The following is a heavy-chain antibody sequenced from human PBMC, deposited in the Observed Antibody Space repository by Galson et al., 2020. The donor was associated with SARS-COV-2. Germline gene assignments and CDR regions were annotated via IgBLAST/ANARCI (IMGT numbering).Heavy chain of an antibody. Sequence: GESLKISCKGSGYSFTDYWIGWVRQMPGKGLEWMGVIYPGDSYTIYSPSFQGQVTISADKSISTAYLQWSSLKASDTAMYYCARHGASSGWYEGIDYWGQGTLVTGSS. CDR3: ARHGASSGWYEGIDY. D-gene: IGHD6-19*01. CDR1: GYSFTDYW. J-gene: IGHJ4*02. CDR2: IYPGDSYT. V-gene: IGHV5-51*01.